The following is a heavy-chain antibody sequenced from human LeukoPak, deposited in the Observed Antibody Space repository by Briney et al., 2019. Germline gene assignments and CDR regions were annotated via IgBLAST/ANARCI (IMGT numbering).Heavy chain of an antibody. Sequence: GGSLRLSCAASGFTFNYYGMHWVRQAPGKGLNWVAFIRYDGNNKYYADSVKGRFTISRDNSKNMLYLEMNSLSTEDTAVYYCAKVRYCSGVNCYPDDNWGQGTLVTVSS. J-gene: IGHJ4*02. CDR2: IRYDGNNK. D-gene: IGHD2-15*01. CDR3: AKVRYCSGVNCYPDDN. CDR1: GFTFNYYG. V-gene: IGHV3-30*02.